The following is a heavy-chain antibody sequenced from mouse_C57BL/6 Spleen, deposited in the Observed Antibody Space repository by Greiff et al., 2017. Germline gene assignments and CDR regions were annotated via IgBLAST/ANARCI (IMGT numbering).Heavy chain of an antibody. CDR3: ASSDTTVVVPCWYFDG. CDR2: ISSGSSTI. CDR1: GFTFSDYG. J-gene: IGHJ1*03. V-gene: IGHV5-17*01. D-gene: IGHD1-1*01. Sequence: EVQLVESGRGLVKPGGSLKISCAASGFTFSDYGMHWVRQAPEKGLEWVAYISSGSSTIYYADTVKGRFTISRDNAKNTLFLQMTSLRSEDTAMYYCASSDTTVVVPCWYFDGWGTGTTVTVSS.